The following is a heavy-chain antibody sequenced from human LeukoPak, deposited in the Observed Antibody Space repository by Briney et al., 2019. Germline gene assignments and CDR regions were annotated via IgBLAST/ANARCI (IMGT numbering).Heavy chain of an antibody. CDR1: GGSISSSSYY. D-gene: IGHD7-27*01. CDR2: IYYSGST. Sequence: SETLSLTCTVSGGSISSSSYYWGWIRPPPGKGLEWIGSIYYSGSTYYNPSLKSRVTISGDTSKNQFSLKLSSVTAADTAVYYCARHPDWGSDSYYYYGMDVWGQGTTVTVSS. V-gene: IGHV4-39*01. CDR3: ARHPDWGSDSYYYYGMDV. J-gene: IGHJ6*02.